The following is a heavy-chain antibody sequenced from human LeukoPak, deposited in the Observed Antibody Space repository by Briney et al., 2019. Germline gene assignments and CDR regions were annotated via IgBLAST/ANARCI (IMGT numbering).Heavy chain of an antibody. J-gene: IGHJ6*03. V-gene: IGHV4-61*02. CDR2: IYTSGST. D-gene: IGHD3-10*01. CDR3: ARVRYYYGSGSYEADYYYYMDV. Sequence: SETLSLTCTVSGGSISSSSYYWSWIRQPAGKGLEWIGRIYTSGSTNYNPSLKSRVTISVDTSKNQFSLKLSSVTAADTAVYYCARVRYYYGSGSYEADYYYYMDVWGKGTTVTISS. CDR1: GGSISSSSYY.